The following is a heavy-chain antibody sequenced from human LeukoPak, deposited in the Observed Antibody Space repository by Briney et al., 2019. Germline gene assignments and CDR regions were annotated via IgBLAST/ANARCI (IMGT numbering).Heavy chain of an antibody. CDR2: IYYSGST. CDR1: GDSIDSHY. D-gene: IGHD3-16*01. Sequence: SETLSLTCAVSGDSIDSHYWSWIRQPPGKGLEWIGYIYYSGSTNYNPSLKSRVTISVDTSKNQFSLKLSSVTAADTAVYYCARDLDDGAFDIWGQGTMVTVSS. V-gene: IGHV4-59*11. CDR3: ARDLDDGAFDI. J-gene: IGHJ3*02.